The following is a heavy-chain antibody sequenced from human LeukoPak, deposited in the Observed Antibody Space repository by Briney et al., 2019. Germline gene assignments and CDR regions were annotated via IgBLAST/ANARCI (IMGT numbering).Heavy chain of an antibody. CDR2: IIPILGIA. CDR3: ARGNPEWYFDL. V-gene: IGHV1-69*04. D-gene: IGHD1-14*01. J-gene: IGHJ2*01. CDR1: GGTFSSYA. Sequence: ASVKVSCKASGGTFSSYAISWVRQAPGQGLEWMGRIIPILGIANYAQKFQGRVTITADKSTSTAYMELSSLRSEDTAVYYCARGNPEWYFDLWGRGTLVTVSS.